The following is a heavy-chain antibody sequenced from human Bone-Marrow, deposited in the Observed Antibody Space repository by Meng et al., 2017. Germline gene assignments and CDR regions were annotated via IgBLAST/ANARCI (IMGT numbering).Heavy chain of an antibody. CDR3: ARDEDISAAGKLFGDY. CDR1: GSPLPDSW. D-gene: IGHD6-13*01. CDR2: INPKSGDT. V-gene: IGHV1-2*06. J-gene: IGHJ4*02. Sequence: VARFLSGDWLRTHGASWTVSDTVSGSPLPDSWLPWVRRAPGQVLEWMGRINPKSGDTHYAQRFQGRVTMTGDTSISTAYMELSGLRSDDTAMYYCARDEDISAAGKLFGDYWGQGTLVTVSS.